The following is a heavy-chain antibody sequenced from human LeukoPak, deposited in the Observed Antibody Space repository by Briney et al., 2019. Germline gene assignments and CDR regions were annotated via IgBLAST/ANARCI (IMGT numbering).Heavy chain of an antibody. CDR2: ITSSGDAT. J-gene: IGHJ4*02. D-gene: IGHD3-22*01. CDR3: AKDRPNYHESNGHYYRPNGDY. V-gene: IGHV3-23*01. Sequence: GGSLRVSCAASGFTFNIYSMSWARQAPGKGLEWVSSITSSGDATFYADSVKDRFTISRDNSKNTLYLQMSRLRAEDTAVYYCAKDRPNYHESNGHYYRPNGDYWGQGTLVTVSS. CDR1: GFTFNIYS.